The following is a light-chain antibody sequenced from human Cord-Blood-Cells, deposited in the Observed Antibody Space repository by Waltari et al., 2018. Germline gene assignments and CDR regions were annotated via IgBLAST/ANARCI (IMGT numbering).Light chain of an antibody. J-gene: IGKJ2*01. Sequence: DIQMTQSPSSLSASVGDSVTITCQASQDIRNYLNWYQQKPGKAPKLLIYDASNLETGVPSRFSGSGSGTDFTFTISSLQPEDIATYYCQQYDNLPRTFGQGTKLEIK. CDR3: QQYDNLPRT. CDR2: DAS. CDR1: QDIRNY. V-gene: IGKV1-33*01.